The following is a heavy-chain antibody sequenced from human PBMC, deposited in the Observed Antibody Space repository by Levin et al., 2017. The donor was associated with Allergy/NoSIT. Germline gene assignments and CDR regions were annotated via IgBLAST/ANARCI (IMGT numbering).Heavy chain of an antibody. D-gene: IGHD5-24*01. CDR2: IFYSAST. CDR3: VRLRRPLPGFSNGYYYLDS. V-gene: IGHV4-39*01. Sequence: NPSETLSLTCTVSGGSISSNSYYWGWIRQSPGRGLEWIGAIFYSASTYYNPSLRGRVTISVDTSKHQFSLRLAFLSVADTAVYYCVRLRRPLPGFSNGYYYLDSWGQGTLVTVSS. CDR1: GGSISSNSYY. J-gene: IGHJ4*02.